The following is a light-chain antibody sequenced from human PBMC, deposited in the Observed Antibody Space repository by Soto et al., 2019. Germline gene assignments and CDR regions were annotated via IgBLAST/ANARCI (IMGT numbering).Light chain of an antibody. CDR3: QKYTNVPA. CDR2: GAS. J-gene: IGKJ4*01. V-gene: IGKV3-20*01. CDR1: QSVSSTY. Sequence: EIVLTQSPGTLSLSPGERATLSCRASQSVSSTYLAWYQQKPGQAPSLLIYGASRRATGIPDRFSGSGSGTDFTLTISRLEPEDFAVYYCQKYTNVPAFGGGTKVEIK.